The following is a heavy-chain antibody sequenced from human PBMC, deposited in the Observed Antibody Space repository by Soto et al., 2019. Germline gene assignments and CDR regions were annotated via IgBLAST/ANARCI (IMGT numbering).Heavy chain of an antibody. J-gene: IGHJ4*02. CDR2: ISSSSSYI. V-gene: IGHV3-21*01. D-gene: IGHD3-22*01. Sequence: VQLVESGGGLVKPGGSLRLSCAASGFTFSSYSMNWVRQAPGKGLEWVSSISSSSSYIYYADSVKGRFTISRDNAKNSLYLQMNSLRAEDTAVYYCARDGDYYDSSGYPFDYWGQGTLVTVSS. CDR1: GFTFSSYS. CDR3: ARDGDYYDSSGYPFDY.